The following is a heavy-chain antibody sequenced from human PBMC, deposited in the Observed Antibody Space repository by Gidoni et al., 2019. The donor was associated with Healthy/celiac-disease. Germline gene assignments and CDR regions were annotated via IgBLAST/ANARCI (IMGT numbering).Heavy chain of an antibody. D-gene: IGHD2-15*01. CDR2: IYTSGST. Sequence: QVQLQESGPGLVKPSETLSLTCTVSGGSISSYYWSWIRQPAGKGLEWIGRIYTSGSTNHNPSLKSRVTMSVDTSKNQFSLKMSSVTAADTAVYYCARDNPYSGHLGWFDPWGQGTLVTVSS. CDR3: ARDNPYSGHLGWFDP. CDR1: GGSISSYY. V-gene: IGHV4-4*07. J-gene: IGHJ5*02.